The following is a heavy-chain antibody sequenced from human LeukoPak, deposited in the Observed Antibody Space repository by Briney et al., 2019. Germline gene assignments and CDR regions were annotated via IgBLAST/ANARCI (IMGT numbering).Heavy chain of an antibody. CDR2: ISSSSSYI. V-gene: IGHV3-21*01. J-gene: IGHJ4*02. D-gene: IGHD3-22*01. Sequence: GVSLRLSCAASGFTFSSYSMNWVRQAPGMGLEWVSSISSSSSYIYYADSVKGRFTISRDNAKNSLYLQMNSLRAEDTAVYYCARGPSYYDSSGYYYVDYWGQGTLVTVSS. CDR1: GFTFSSYS. CDR3: ARGPSYYDSSGYYYVDY.